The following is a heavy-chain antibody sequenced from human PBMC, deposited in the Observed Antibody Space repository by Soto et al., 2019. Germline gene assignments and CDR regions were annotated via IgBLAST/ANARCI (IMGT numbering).Heavy chain of an antibody. J-gene: IGHJ3*02. CDR2: IISSSSYI. D-gene: IGHD3-22*01. CDR3: ARGYHYYDSSGYDKWDAFDI. CDR1: GFTFSSYS. V-gene: IGHV3-21*01. Sequence: GESLKISCAASGFTFSSYSMNWVRQAPGKGLERVSSIISSSSYIYYAGSVKGRFTISRDNAKNSLFLQMNSLRAEDTAVYYCARGYHYYDSSGYDKWDAFDIWGQGTMVTVSS.